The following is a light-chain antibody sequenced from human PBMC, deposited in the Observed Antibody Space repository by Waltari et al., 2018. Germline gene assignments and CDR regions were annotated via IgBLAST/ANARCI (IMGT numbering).Light chain of an antibody. J-gene: IGKJ4*01. V-gene: IGKV1-8*01. Sequence: AIRLTQSPSSIAASTGDRVTITCRASQGVGSYLAWYQQKSGRAPKLLLYASSSLEAEVPSRFGGSGSGTDFTLTISCLQPEDVAVYYCQQYFTTPVTFGGGTKVEIK. CDR1: QGVGSY. CDR3: QQYFTTPVT. CDR2: ASS.